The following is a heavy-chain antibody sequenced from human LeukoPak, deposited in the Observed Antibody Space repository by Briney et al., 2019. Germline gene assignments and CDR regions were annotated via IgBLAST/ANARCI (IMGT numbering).Heavy chain of an antibody. D-gene: IGHD3-10*01. CDR2: ISAYNGNT. Sequence: ASVKVSCMASGYTFTSYGISWVRQAPGQGLEWMGWISAYNGNTNYAQKLQGRVTMTTDTSTSTAYMELRSLRSDDTAVYYCARPHYYGSGSPPLFDYWGQGTLVTVSS. J-gene: IGHJ4*02. V-gene: IGHV1-18*01. CDR3: ARPHYYGSGSPPLFDY. CDR1: GYTFTSYG.